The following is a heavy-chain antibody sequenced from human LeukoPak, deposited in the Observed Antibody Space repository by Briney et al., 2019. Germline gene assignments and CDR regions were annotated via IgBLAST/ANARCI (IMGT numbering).Heavy chain of an antibody. Sequence: AGGSLRLSCAASGFTFSSYWMTWVRQAPGKGLEWVANIKHDVSEKYYVDSVKGRFTISRDNAKNSLYLQMNSLRAEDTAVYYCARDRYCSGGSCYKDYWGQGTLVTVSS. CDR1: GFTFSSYW. CDR2: IKHDVSEK. V-gene: IGHV3-7*01. CDR3: ARDRYCSGGSCYKDY. D-gene: IGHD2-15*01. J-gene: IGHJ4*02.